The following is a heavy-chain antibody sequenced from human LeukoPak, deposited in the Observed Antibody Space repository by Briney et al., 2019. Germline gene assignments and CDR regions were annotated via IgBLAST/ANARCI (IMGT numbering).Heavy chain of an antibody. Sequence: SETLSLTCTVYGYSTNSAYYWGWIRQPPGKGLEWIGSIHHSGSTYYNPSLKSRFTISVDTSKNQFSLKLSSVTAADTAVYYCARDRVGGSYWVDYYYYYYMDVWGKGTTVTISS. D-gene: IGHD1-26*01. J-gene: IGHJ6*03. CDR3: ARDRVGGSYWVDYYYYYYMDV. V-gene: IGHV4-38-2*02. CDR2: IHHSGST. CDR1: GYSTNSAYY.